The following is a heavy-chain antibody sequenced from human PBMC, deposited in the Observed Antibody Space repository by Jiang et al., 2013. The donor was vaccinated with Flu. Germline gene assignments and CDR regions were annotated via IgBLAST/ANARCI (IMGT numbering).Heavy chain of an antibody. J-gene: IGHJ4*02. D-gene: IGHD3-3*01. CDR2: IYYSGST. V-gene: IGHV4-39*01. Sequence: LLKPSETLSLTCTVSGGSISSSSYYWGWIRQPPGKGLEWIGSIYYSGSTYYNPSLKSRVTISVDTSKNQFSLKLSSVTAADTAVYYCARQVAIFGVVITYFDYWGQGTLVTVSS. CDR3: ARQVAIFGVVITYFDY. CDR1: GGSISSSSYY.